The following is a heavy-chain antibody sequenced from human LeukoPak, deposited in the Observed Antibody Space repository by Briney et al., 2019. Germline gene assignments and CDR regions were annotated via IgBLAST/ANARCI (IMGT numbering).Heavy chain of an antibody. D-gene: IGHD2-15*01. Sequence: SETLSLTCAVYGGSFSGYYWSWIRQPPGKGLEWIGEINHSGSTNYNPTLKSRVTISVDTSKNQFSLKLSSVTAADTAVYYCARGTGYCSGGSCYSNLGALDIWGQGTMVTVSS. CDR1: GGSFSGYY. CDR3: ARGTGYCSGGSCYSNLGALDI. J-gene: IGHJ3*02. V-gene: IGHV4-34*01. CDR2: INHSGST.